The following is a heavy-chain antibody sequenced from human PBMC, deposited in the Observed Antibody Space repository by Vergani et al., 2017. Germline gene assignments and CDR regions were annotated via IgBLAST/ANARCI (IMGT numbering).Heavy chain of an antibody. D-gene: IGHD3-22*01. Sequence: EVQLVESRGVLVQPGGSLRLSCAASGITVSSNEMSWVRPSPGKGLEWVSSISGGSTYYADSRKGRFTISRDNSKNTLHLQMNSLRAEDTAIYYCAGPQGTSAYYYGGFDYWGQGILVTVSS. V-gene: IGHV3-38-3*01. CDR2: ISGGST. CDR3: AGPQGTSAYYYGGFDY. CDR1: GITVSSNE. J-gene: IGHJ4*02.